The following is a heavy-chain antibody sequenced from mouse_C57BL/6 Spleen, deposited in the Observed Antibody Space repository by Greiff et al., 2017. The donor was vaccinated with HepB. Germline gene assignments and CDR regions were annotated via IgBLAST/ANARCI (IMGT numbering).Heavy chain of an antibody. CDR2: IDPSDSYT. CDR1: GYTFTSYW. D-gene: IGHD4-1*01. V-gene: IGHV1-69*01. Sequence: QVQLQQPGAELVMPGASVKLSCKASGYTFTSYWMHWVKQRPGQGLEWIGEIDPSDSYTNYNQKFKGKSTLTVDKSSSTAYMQLSSLTSEDSAVYYCATNWDWYFDVWGTGTTVTVSS. CDR3: ATNWDWYFDV. J-gene: IGHJ1*03.